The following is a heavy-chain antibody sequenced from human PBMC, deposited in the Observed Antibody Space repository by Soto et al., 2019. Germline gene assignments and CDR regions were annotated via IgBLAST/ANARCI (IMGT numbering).Heavy chain of an antibody. CDR3: ARVPRYDFWSGPLDYYGMDV. D-gene: IGHD3-3*01. CDR2: IYYSGSA. V-gene: IGHV4-31*03. CDR1: GGSISSGGYY. J-gene: IGHJ6*02. Sequence: PSETLSLTCTVSGGSISSGGYYWSWIRQHPGKGLEWIGYIYYSGSAYYNPSLKSRVTISVDTSKNQFSLKLSSVTAADTAVYYCARVPRYDFWSGPLDYYGMDVWGQGTTVTVSS.